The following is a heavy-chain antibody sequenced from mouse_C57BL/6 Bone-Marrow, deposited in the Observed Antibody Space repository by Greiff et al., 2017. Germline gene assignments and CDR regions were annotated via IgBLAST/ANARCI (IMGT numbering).Heavy chain of an antibody. V-gene: IGHV1-19*01. Sequence: EVQLQQSGPVLVKPGASVKMSCKASGYTFTDYYMNWVKQSHGKSLEWIGVINPYNGGTSYNQKFKGKATFTVDTSSSTAYMELNSLTSEDSAFYYCARYDWEFDYWGQGTTLTVSS. J-gene: IGHJ2*01. CDR1: GYTFTDYY. CDR2: INPYNGGT. D-gene: IGHD2-4*01. CDR3: ARYDWEFDY.